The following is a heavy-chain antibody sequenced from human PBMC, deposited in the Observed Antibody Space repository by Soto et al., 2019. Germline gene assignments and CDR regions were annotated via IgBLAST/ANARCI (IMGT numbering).Heavy chain of an antibody. CDR2: ISYDGSNK. CDR1: GFTFSSYA. Sequence: PGGSLRLSCAASGFTFSSYAMHWVRQAPGKGLEWVAVISYDGSNKYYADSVKGRFTISRDNSKNTLYLQMNSLRAEDTAVYYCARGGIAVAGKQVGWDYYYYGMDVWGQGTMVTVSS. CDR3: ARGGIAVAGKQVGWDYYYYGMDV. V-gene: IGHV3-30-3*01. D-gene: IGHD6-19*01. J-gene: IGHJ6*02.